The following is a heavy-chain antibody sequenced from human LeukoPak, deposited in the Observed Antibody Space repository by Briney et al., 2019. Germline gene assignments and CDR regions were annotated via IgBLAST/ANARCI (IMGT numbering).Heavy chain of an antibody. CDR1: GDSISNYY. V-gene: IGHV4-59*01. CDR2: IYYSGST. Sequence: SETLSLTCTVSGDSISNYYWSWIRQPPGKGLEWIGYIYYSGSTNYNPSLKSRVTISVDTSKKQFSLKLSSVTAADTAVYYCARAGRGSSGWHYFFDYWGQGTLVTVSS. CDR3: ARAGRGSSGWHYFFDY. J-gene: IGHJ4*02. D-gene: IGHD6-19*01.